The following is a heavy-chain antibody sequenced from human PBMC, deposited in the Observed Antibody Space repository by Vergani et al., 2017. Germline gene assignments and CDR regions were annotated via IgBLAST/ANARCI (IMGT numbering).Heavy chain of an antibody. D-gene: IGHD1-1*01. CDR2: IYSADSDT. CDR1: EYSFGNYW. Sequence: EVELVQSGPEMRKPGESLKISCKGSEYSFGNYWIGWVRQMPRKGLEWMGIIYSADSDTRYSPSFQGQVTISADKSISTAFLQWDSLKASDTAIYYCARHTTYTDSWGQGTLVTVSS. V-gene: IGHV5-51*01. CDR3: ARHTTYTDS. J-gene: IGHJ4*02.